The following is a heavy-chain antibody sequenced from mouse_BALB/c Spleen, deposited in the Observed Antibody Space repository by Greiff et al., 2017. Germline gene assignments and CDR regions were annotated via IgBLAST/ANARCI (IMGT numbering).Heavy chain of an antibody. J-gene: IGHJ3*01. Sequence: EVKVEESGPGLVKPSQSLSLTCSVTGYSITSGYYWNWIRQFPGNKLEWMGYISYDGSNNYNPSLKNRISITRDTSKNQFFLKLNSVTTEDTATYYCARRNGNYEAWFAYWGQGTLVTVSA. CDR1: GYSITSGYY. V-gene: IGHV3-6*02. CDR2: ISYDGSN. D-gene: IGHD2-1*01. CDR3: ARRNGNYEAWFAY.